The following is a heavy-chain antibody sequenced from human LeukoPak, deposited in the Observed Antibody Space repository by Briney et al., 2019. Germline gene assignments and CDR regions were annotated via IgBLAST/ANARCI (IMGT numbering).Heavy chain of an antibody. CDR2: INPNSGGT. CDR3: AIADTIWVVSGIAY. V-gene: IGHV1-2*02. Sequence: ASVNVSCEASRYTFTDYYMHWVRQAPGQGLEWMGWINPNSGGTNYAQKFQGRVTMTRDTSVNTAYMELNRLRSDDTAVYYCAIADTIWVVSGIAYRGQGTLVTVSS. J-gene: IGHJ4*02. D-gene: IGHD2-21*02. CDR1: RYTFTDYY.